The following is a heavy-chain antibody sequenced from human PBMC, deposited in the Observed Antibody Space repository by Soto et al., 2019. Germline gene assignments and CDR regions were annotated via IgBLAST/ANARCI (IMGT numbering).Heavy chain of an antibody. CDR2: IKHKRDGATT. CDR3: TADTYPSSAWPNDY. J-gene: IGHJ4*02. Sequence: EVQLVESGGGFVKPGGSLRLSCAASGFIFSDTWMNWVRQAPNKGLEWVARIKHKRDGATTHYAAPVKGRFIISRDDSRDTVFLKMDSLKTEDTAFYYFTADTYPSSAWPNDYGGLGALVTVSS. V-gene: IGHV3-15*07. CDR1: GFIFSDTW. D-gene: IGHD6-19*01.